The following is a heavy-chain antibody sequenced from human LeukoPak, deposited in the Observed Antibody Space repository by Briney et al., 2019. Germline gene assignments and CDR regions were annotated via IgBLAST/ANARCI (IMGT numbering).Heavy chain of an antibody. CDR1: GGTFSSYA. CDR3: ARAMASAAGTGRWFDP. D-gene: IGHD6-13*01. V-gene: IGHV1-69*01. Sequence: SVKVSCKASGGTFSSYAISWVRQAPGQGLEWMGGIIPIFGTANYAQKFQGRVTITADESTSTAYMELSSLRSEDTAVYYCARAMASAAGTGRWFDPWGQGTLVTVSS. J-gene: IGHJ5*02. CDR2: IIPIFGTA.